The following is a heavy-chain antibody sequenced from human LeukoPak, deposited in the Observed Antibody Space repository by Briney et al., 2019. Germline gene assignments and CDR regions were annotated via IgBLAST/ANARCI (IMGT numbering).Heavy chain of an antibody. CDR1: GGSISSGGYY. CDR3: ARDRCSSTSCYEGFDP. V-gene: IGHV4-61*08. J-gene: IGHJ5*02. Sequence: SETLSLTCTVSGGSISSGGYYWSWIRQPPGKGLEWIGYIYYSGSTNYNPSLKSRVTISVDTSKNQFSLKLSSVTAADTAVYYCARDRCSSTSCYEGFDPWGQGTLVTVSS. CDR2: IYYSGST. D-gene: IGHD2-2*01.